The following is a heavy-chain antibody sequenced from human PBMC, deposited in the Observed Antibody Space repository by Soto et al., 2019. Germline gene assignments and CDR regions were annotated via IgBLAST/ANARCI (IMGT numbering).Heavy chain of an antibody. D-gene: IGHD1-7*01. J-gene: IGHJ6*02. CDR1: GFTFSDHY. CDR3: VRQELRYGMDV. V-gene: IGHV3-72*01. CDR2: TRNKANSYTT. Sequence: GGSLRLSCAASGFTFSDHYMDWVRQAPGKGLEWVGRTRNKANSYTTEYAASVKGRFTISRDDSKNSLYLQMNSLKTEDTAVYYCVRQELRYGMDVWGQGTTVTVSS.